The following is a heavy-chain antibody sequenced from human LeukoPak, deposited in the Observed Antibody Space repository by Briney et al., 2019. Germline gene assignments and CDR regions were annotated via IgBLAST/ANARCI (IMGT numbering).Heavy chain of an antibody. D-gene: IGHD2-15*01. Sequence: GGSLRLSCAASGFTFSIYAMTWVRQAPGKGLEWVSGITSSGGSTYYADSVKGRFTISRDNSKNTLYLQMNSLRAEGTAIYYCAKDRGYCSGGSCYSDYWGQGTLVTVSS. CDR2: ITSSGGST. CDR3: AKDRGYCSGGSCYSDY. V-gene: IGHV3-23*01. CDR1: GFTFSIYA. J-gene: IGHJ4*02.